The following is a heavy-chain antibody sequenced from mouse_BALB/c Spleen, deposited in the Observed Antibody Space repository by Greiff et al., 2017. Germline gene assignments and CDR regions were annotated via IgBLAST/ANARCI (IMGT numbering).Heavy chain of an antibody. CDR3: ARSTMMTEFDY. V-gene: IGHV3-2*02. CDR2: ISYSGST. CDR1: GYSFTSDYA. D-gene: IGHD2-4*01. J-gene: IGHJ2*01. Sequence: EVHLVESGPGLVKPSQSLSLTCTVSGYSFTSDYAWNWIRQFPGNKLEWMGYISYSGSTNYNPSLKSRISITRDTSKNQFFLQLNSVTAEDTATYCGARSTMMTEFDYWGQGTTVTVSS.